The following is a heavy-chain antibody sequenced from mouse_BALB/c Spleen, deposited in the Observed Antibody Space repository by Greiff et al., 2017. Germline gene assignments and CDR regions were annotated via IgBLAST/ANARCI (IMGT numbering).Heavy chain of an antibody. Sequence: VQLQQSGPGLVAPSQSLSITCTVSGFSLTGYGVNWVRQPPGKGLEWLGMIWGDGSTDYNSALKSRLSISKDNSKSQVFLKMNSLQTDDTARYYCARDRTTVGVVGAMDYWGQGTSVTVSS. CDR3: ARDRTTVGVVGAMDY. CDR2: IWGDGST. CDR1: GFSLTGYG. J-gene: IGHJ4*01. V-gene: IGHV2-6-7*01. D-gene: IGHD1-1*01.